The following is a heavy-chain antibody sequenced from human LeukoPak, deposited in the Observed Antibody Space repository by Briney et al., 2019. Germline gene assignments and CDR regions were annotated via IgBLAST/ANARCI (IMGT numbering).Heavy chain of an antibody. V-gene: IGHV1-18*01. CDR3: ATDLISSVVRGVNY. CDR1: GYTFTSYG. CDR2: ISAYNGNT. Sequence: ASVKVSCKASGYTFTSYGISWVRQAPGQGLEWMGWISAYNGNTNYAQKLQGRVTMTTDTSTSTAYMELRSLRSDDTAVYYCATDLISSVVRGVNYWGQGTLVTVSS. D-gene: IGHD3-10*01. J-gene: IGHJ4*02.